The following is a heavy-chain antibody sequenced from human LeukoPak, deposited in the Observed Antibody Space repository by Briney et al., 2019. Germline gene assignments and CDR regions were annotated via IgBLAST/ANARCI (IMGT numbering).Heavy chain of an antibody. CDR1: GNSISSFF. V-gene: IGHV4-34*01. CDR2: INHSGST. Sequence: SETLSLTCTVSGNSISSFFWSWIRQPPGKGLEWIGEINHSGSTNYNPSLKSRVTISVDTSKNQFSLKLSSVTAADTAVYYCARGRPGAFDYWGQGTLVTVPS. J-gene: IGHJ4*02. D-gene: IGHD1-26*01. CDR3: ARGRPGAFDY.